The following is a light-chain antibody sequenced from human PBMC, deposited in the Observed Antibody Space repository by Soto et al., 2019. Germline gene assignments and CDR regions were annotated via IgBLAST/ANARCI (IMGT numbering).Light chain of an antibody. Sequence: EIVLTQSPGTLSLSSGERATLSCRASQSVSSSYLAWYQQKPGQAPRLLVYATSSRATGIPYRFSGSGSGTDFTLTISRLETEDFAVYYGQQYGSSSFTFGQGTKLEIK. V-gene: IGKV3-20*01. CDR3: QQYGSSSFT. CDR1: QSVSSSY. CDR2: ATS. J-gene: IGKJ2*01.